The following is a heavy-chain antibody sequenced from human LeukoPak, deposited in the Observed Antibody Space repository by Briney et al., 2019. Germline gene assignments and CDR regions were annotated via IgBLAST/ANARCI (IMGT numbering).Heavy chain of an antibody. D-gene: IGHD6-19*01. J-gene: IGHJ6*03. CDR2: IIPIFGTA. Sequence: SVKVSCKASGGTFSSYAISWVRQAPGQGLEWMGGIIPIFGTANYAQKFQGRVTITTDESTSTAYMELSSLRSEDAAAYYCARDSQYSSGWYEHYYYMDVWGKGTTVTVSS. CDR1: GGTFSSYA. V-gene: IGHV1-69*05. CDR3: ARDSQYSSGWYEHYYYMDV.